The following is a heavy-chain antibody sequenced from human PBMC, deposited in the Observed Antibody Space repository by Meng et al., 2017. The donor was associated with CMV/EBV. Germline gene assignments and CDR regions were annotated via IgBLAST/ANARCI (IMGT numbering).Heavy chain of an antibody. Sequence: ASVKVSCKASGYTFTAHYFHWVRQAPGQGLEWMGWIHPHRGDTNYAQQFQGRVTLTRDTSINTGYKELTRLTSDDTAAYYCARDNNWGPDYWGQGTLVTVSS. J-gene: IGHJ4*02. D-gene: IGHD7-27*01. CDR1: GYTFTAHY. CDR3: ARDNNWGPDY. CDR2: IHPHRGDT. V-gene: IGHV1-2*02.